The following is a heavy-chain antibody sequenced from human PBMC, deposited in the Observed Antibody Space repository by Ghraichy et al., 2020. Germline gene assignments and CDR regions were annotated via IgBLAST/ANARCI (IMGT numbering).Heavy chain of an antibody. J-gene: IGHJ5*02. CDR1: GFTFSSYS. Sequence: GGSLRLSCAASGFTFSSYSMNWVRQAPGKGLEWVSSISSSSYIYYADSVKGRFTISRDNAKNSLYLQMNSLRAEDTAVYYCARDRAPPFTIFGVVIGNNWFDPWGQGTLVTVSS. CDR2: ISSSSYI. V-gene: IGHV3-21*01. CDR3: ARDRAPPFTIFGVVIGNNWFDP. D-gene: IGHD3-3*01.